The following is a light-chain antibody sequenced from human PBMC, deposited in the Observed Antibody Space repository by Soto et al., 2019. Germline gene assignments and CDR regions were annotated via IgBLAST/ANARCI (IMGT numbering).Light chain of an antibody. Sequence: QSVLTQPPSASGSPGQSVTISCTGTSSDVGGSNYVSWYQQHPGKAPKLLIYEVSKRPSGVPDRFSGSKSGNTASLTVSGLQAEDEADYYCSSYAGSNNWVFGGGTKVTVL. J-gene: IGLJ3*02. V-gene: IGLV2-8*01. CDR2: EVS. CDR3: SSYAGSNNWV. CDR1: SSDVGGSNY.